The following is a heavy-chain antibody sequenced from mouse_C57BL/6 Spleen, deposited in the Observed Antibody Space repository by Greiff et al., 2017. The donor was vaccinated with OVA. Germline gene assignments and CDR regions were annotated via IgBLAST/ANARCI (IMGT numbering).Heavy chain of an antibody. V-gene: IGHV1-52*01. D-gene: IGHD1-1*01. CDR2: IDPSDSET. J-gene: IGHJ3*01. Sequence: VQLQQPGAELVRPGSSVKLSCKASGYTFTSYWMHWVKQRPIQGLEWIGNIDPSDSETHYNQKFKDKATLTVDKSSSTAYMQLSSLTSEDSAVYYCARENYGSSYAWFAYWGQGTLVTVSA. CDR1: GYTFTSYW. CDR3: ARENYGSSYAWFAY.